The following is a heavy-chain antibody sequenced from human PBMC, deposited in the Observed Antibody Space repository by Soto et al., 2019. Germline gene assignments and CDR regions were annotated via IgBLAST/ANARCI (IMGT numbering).Heavy chain of an antibody. V-gene: IGHV4-31*03. CDR1: GGSISSPDVY. CDR3: TTDWLGGPDH. J-gene: IGHJ5*02. D-gene: IGHD3-16*01. Sequence: TLCLTCTVSGGSISSPDVYWSWIRQHPGKGLEWIGHIYYNGTTYYNPTLKSRVSISVDTSKNQFSLKLSSVTAEDTAIYYCTTDWLGGPDHWGQGTLVTVSS. CDR2: IYYNGTT.